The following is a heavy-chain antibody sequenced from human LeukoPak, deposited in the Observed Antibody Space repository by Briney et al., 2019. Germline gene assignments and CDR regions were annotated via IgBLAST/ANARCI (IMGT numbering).Heavy chain of an antibody. CDR1: GYTFTGYY. J-gene: IGHJ5*02. CDR2: MNPNSGGT. CDR3: ARYDYGDYVA. D-gene: IGHD4-17*01. Sequence: ASVKVSCKASGYTFTGYYMHWVRQAPGQGLEWMGWMNPNSGGTNYAQRFQGRVTMTRDTSISTAYMELSGLRSDDTAVYYCARYDYGDYVAWGQGTLVTVSS. V-gene: IGHV1-2*02.